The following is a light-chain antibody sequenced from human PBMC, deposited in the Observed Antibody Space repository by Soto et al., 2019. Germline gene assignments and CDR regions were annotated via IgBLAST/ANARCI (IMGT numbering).Light chain of an antibody. CDR3: QQYKSYVAYS. Sequence: DIPMTQSPSTLSASEGDRVTITCRASQSIRTWLAWFQQKPGKAPKLLIHDASTLESGVPSRFTGSGSGTEFTLTISSLQPDDIATYYCQQYKSYVAYSFGQGTKLEIK. CDR1: QSIRTW. V-gene: IGKV1-5*01. J-gene: IGKJ2*03. CDR2: DAS.